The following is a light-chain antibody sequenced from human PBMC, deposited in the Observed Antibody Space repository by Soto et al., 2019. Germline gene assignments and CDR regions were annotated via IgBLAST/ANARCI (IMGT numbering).Light chain of an antibody. CDR3: ASFSGSSTPYV. CDR2: EVI. J-gene: IGLJ1*01. V-gene: IGLV2-14*01. Sequence: QSVLTQPASVSGSAGQSITISCTGTSSDVGTYNHVSWYQQHRDKAPEFIIYEVINRPSGVSARFSGSKSGNTASLTISGLQAEDEADYYCASFSGSSTPYVFGTGTKVTVL. CDR1: SSDVGTYNH.